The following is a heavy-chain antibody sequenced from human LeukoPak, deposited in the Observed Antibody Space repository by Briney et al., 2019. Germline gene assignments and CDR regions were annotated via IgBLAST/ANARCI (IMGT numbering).Heavy chain of an antibody. J-gene: IGHJ6*03. CDR2: ISAYNGNT. Sequence: GASVKVSCKASGYTFTSYGISWVRQAPGQGLEWMGWISAYNGNTNYAQKLQGRVTMTTDTSTSTAYMELRSLRSDDTAVYYCARRVEYQLLYYYYYMDVWGKGTTVTVSS. D-gene: IGHD2-2*01. CDR3: ARRVEYQLLYYYYYMDV. V-gene: IGHV1-18*01. CDR1: GYTFTSYG.